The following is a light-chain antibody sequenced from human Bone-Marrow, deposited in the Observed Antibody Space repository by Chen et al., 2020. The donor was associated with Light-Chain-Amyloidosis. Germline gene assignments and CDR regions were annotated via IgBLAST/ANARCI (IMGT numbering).Light chain of an antibody. CDR3: QSADSSGTEEVR. CDR2: RDT. J-gene: IGLJ2*01. Sequence: SYELTQPPSVSVSPGQTARITCSGDDLPKKYAYWYQQKPGQAPVLVIHRDTERPSGISERLAGSSSGTTAKLTISGVQAEDEADYHCQSADSSGTEEVRFGGGTKLTVL. V-gene: IGLV3-25*03. CDR1: DLPKKY.